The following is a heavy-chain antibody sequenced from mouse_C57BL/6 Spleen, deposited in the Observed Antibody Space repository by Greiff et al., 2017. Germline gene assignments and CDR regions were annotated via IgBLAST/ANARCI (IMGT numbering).Heavy chain of an antibody. CDR2: ISSGGSTT. CDR1: GFTFSDYG. CDR3: ARSYYSNYVAY. D-gene: IGHD2-5*01. Sequence: EVMLVESGGGLVKPGGSLKLSCAASGFTFSDYGMHWVRQAPEKGLEWVAYISSGGSTTYYADTVKGRFTISRDNANNTLFLQMTSLRSEDTAMYYCARSYYSNYVAYWGQGTLVTVSA. V-gene: IGHV5-17*01. J-gene: IGHJ3*01.